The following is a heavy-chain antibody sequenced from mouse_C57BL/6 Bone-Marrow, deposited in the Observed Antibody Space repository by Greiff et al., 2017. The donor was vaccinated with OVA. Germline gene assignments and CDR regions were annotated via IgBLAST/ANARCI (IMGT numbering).Heavy chain of an antibody. CDR2: INPGSGGT. D-gene: IGHD2-4*01. V-gene: IGHV1-54*01. CDR1: GYAFTNYL. Sequence: QVQLQQSGAELVRPGTSVKVSCKASGYAFTNYLIEWVKQRPGQGLEWIGVINPGSGGTNYNEKFKGKATLTADKSSSTAYMQLSSLTSEDSAVYFCARGDDSPWFAYWGQGTLVTVSA. J-gene: IGHJ3*01. CDR3: ARGDDSPWFAY.